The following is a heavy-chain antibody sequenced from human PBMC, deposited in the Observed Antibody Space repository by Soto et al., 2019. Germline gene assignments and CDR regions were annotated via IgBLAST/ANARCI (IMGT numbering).Heavy chain of an antibody. CDR3: VRDGTKTLRDWFDP. CDR2: IYATWTT. J-gene: IGHJ5*02. V-gene: IGHV4-4*07. Sequence: SETLSLTCTVSGASISGFYWSWIRKSAGKGLEWIGRIYATWTTDYNPSLKGRVMMSVDTSKKQFSLKLRSVTAAGTAVYYCVRDGTKTLRDWFDPWGQGISVTVSS. D-gene: IGHD1-1*01. CDR1: GASISGFY.